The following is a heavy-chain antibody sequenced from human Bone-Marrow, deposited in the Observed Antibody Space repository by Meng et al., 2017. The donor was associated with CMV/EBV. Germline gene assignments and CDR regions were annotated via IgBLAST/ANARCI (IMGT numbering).Heavy chain of an antibody. J-gene: IGHJ4*02. CDR2: IWDDGRNK. V-gene: IGHV3-33*01. Sequence: GEYLKISCAASGFNFSDFGMHWVRQAPGKGLEWVGVIWDDGRNKHYADSVKGRFTISRDISKNTVYLQMSSLRAEDTAVYYCARSGAEWGRLDYWGQGTLVTVSS. CDR1: GFNFSDFG. D-gene: IGHD3-3*01. CDR3: ARSGAEWGRLDY.